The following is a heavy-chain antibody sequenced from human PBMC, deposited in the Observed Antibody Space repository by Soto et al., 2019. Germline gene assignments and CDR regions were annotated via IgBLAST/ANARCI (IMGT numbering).Heavy chain of an antibody. CDR2: ISRSSTTI. J-gene: IGHJ6*02. D-gene: IGHD2-8*02. Sequence: QVQLVESGGGLVKPGGSLRLSCAASGFTFSDYYMSWIRQAPGKGPEWVSYISRSSTTIYYADSVKGRFTISRDNAKKSLYLQMNRLRDEDTAVYYCARLVEYPPHYYGMDVWGQGTTVTVSS. V-gene: IGHV3-11*04. CDR1: GFTFSDYY. CDR3: ARLVEYPPHYYGMDV.